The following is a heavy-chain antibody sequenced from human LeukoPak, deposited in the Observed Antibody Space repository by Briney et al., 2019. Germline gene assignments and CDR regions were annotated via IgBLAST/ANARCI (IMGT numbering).Heavy chain of an antibody. CDR1: GYTFTGYY. CDR2: INPNSGGT. Sequence: ASVKVSCKASGYTFTGYYMHWVRQAPGQGLEWMGWINPNSGGTNYARKFQGRVTMTRDTSISTAYMELSRLRSDDTAVYYCARAGVSNGDLNWGQGTLVTVSS. V-gene: IGHV1-2*02. J-gene: IGHJ4*02. CDR3: ARAGVSNGDLN. D-gene: IGHD4-17*01.